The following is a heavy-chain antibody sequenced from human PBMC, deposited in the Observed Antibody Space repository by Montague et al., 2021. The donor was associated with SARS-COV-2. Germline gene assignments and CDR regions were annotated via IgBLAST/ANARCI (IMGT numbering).Heavy chain of an antibody. V-gene: IGHV3-48*03. CDR3: ATNKYCTLHDCLHGRHYFDH. CDR2: ISSSGATI. Sequence: SLRLSCAASGFDFFNFDMAWVRQAPGRGLEWISDISSSGATILYXXSLMGRFTISRDNIQKSLYLQMNSLRAEDTAVYYCATNKYCTLHDCLHGRHYFDHWGQGTLVTVSS. J-gene: IGHJ4*02. CDR1: GFDFFNFD. D-gene: IGHD2-8*01.